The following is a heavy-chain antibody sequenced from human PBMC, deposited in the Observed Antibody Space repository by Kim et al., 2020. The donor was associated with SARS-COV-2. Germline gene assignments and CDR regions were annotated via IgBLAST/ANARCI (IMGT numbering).Heavy chain of an antibody. Sequence: SETLSLTCTASGGSISSSSYFWGWIRQPPGKGLEWIGSVYYRGSTYYNPSLRSRATISADTSKNQLSLKLSSVTAADTAVYYCVRHRREGVEWFDPWGQGTLVTVSS. J-gene: IGHJ5*02. CDR3: VRHRREGVEWFDP. V-gene: IGHV4-39*01. D-gene: IGHD2-15*01. CDR1: GGSISSSSYF. CDR2: VYYRGST.